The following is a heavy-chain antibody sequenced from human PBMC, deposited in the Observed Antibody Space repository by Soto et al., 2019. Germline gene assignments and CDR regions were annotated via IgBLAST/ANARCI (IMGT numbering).Heavy chain of an antibody. V-gene: IGHV3-23*01. J-gene: IGHJ4*02. CDR2: ISGSGGST. CDR1: GFTFSSYA. D-gene: IGHD6-13*01. CDR3: AKSVGYSSSWNLY. Sequence: GGSLRLSCAASGFTFSSYAMSWVRQAPGKGLEWVSAISGSGGSTYYADSVKGRFTISRDISKNTLYLQMNSLRAEDMAVYYCAKSVGYSSSWNLYWGQGTLVTVSS.